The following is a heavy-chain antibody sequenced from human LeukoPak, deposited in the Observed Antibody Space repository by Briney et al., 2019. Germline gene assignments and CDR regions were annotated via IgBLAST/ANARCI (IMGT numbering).Heavy chain of an antibody. Sequence: SETLSLTCTVSAGSVSNGNYYWSWLRQPPGKALEWIGYIYYTGTTYYIPSLEGRVTISVDTSKNQFSVKLNSVTAADTAVYYSARSQNYYGSEDYWSPGTLVTVSS. CDR1: AGSVSNGNYY. V-gene: IGHV4-61*01. CDR2: IYYTGTT. CDR3: ARSQNYYGSEDY. D-gene: IGHD3-10*01. J-gene: IGHJ4*02.